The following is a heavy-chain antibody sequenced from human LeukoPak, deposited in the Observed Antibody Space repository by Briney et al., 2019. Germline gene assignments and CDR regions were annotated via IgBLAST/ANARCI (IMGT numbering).Heavy chain of an antibody. D-gene: IGHD6-13*01. CDR1: GFTFSNYG. V-gene: IGHV3-30*19. CDR3: ARDFFQQGCDY. J-gene: IGHJ4*02. Sequence: GGSLRLSCAASGFTFSNYGMHWVRQAPGKGLEWVAVISYDGSNKYYADSVKGRFTISRDNSKNTLYLQMNSLRAEDTAVYYCARDFFQQGCDYWGQGTLVTVSS. CDR2: ISYDGSNK.